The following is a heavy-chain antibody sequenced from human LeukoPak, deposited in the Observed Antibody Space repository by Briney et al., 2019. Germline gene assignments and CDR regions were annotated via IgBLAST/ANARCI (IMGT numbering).Heavy chain of an antibody. V-gene: IGHV3-48*03. Sequence: GGSLRLSCVASGFRFSDYEMNWVSQTPGKGLEWVSYIGRSGISIYYADSVKGRFTISRDNAKNSLYLQMNSLRVEDTAFYYCGRVSPFDFWGQGILVTVSS. CDR1: GFRFSDYE. J-gene: IGHJ4*02. CDR3: GRVSPFDF. CDR2: IGRSGISI.